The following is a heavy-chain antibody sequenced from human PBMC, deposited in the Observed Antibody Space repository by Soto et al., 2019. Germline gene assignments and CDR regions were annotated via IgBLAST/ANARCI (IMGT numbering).Heavy chain of an antibody. CDR3: ARLRSGSYGDSFDI. J-gene: IGHJ3*02. CDR1: GVSISSYY. CDR2: IYSGGGT. D-gene: IGHD3-10*01. V-gene: IGHV4-59*08. Sequence: SETLSLTCTVTGVSISSYYWRWFRQSPGKGLEWIGYIYSGGGTNYNPSVKSRLTISVDTSMNQFSLELSSVTAADTAVYYCARLRSGSYGDSFDIWGQGALVT.